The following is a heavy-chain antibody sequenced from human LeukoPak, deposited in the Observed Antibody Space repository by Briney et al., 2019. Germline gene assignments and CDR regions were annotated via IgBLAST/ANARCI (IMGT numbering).Heavy chain of an antibody. D-gene: IGHD3-22*01. CDR3: ARDRAPYDSSGYMNDY. CDR1: GYTFNSYG. CDR2: INAYNGNT. J-gene: IGHJ4*02. V-gene: IGHV1-18*01. Sequence: ASVKVSCKASGYTFNSYGISWVRQAPGQGLEWMGWINAYNGNTNYAQKLQGRVTMTTDTSTSTAYMELRSLRSDDTAVYYCARDRAPYDSSGYMNDYWGQGTLVTVSS.